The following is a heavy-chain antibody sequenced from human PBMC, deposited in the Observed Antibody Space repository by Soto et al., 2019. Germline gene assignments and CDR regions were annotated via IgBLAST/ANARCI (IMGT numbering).Heavy chain of an antibody. CDR2: IYYSGSS. D-gene: IGHD2-15*01. Sequence: SETLSLTCSVSGGSISGDYYWSWIRQSPEKGLEWIGYIYYSGSSYSNPALQSRLSMSLDTSKNQFSLKLRSVTAADTAVYYCARGGARWPDYFDSWGQGALVTVSS. CDR3: ARGGARWPDYFDS. CDR1: GGSISGDYY. J-gene: IGHJ4*02. V-gene: IGHV4-30-4*08.